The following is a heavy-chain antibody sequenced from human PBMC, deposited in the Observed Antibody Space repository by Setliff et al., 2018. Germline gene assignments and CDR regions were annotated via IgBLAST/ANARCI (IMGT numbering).Heavy chain of an antibody. CDR1: GGSISSYY. J-gene: IGHJ3*02. Sequence: SETLSLTCTVSGGSISSYYWSWIRQSPGKGLEWIGYIYYSGSTYYNPSLKSRVTISVDTSKNQFSLKLSSVTAADTAVYYCARVARVVLSRNAFDIWGQGTMVTVSS. CDR2: IYYSGST. CDR3: ARVARVVLSRNAFDI. V-gene: IGHV4-59*12. D-gene: IGHD2-2*01.